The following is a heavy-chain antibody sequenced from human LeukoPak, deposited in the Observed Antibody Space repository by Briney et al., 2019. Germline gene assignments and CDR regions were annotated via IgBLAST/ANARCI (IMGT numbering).Heavy chain of an antibody. CDR1: GGSISSTKYY. V-gene: IGHV4-61*05. CDR3: ARTSYSYGLYYYYMDV. Sequence: PSETLSLTCSVSGGSISSTKYYWGWIRQPPGKGLEWIGYIYYSGSTNYNPSLKSRVTISVDTSKNQFSLKLSSVTAADTAVYYCARTSYSYGLYYYYMDVWGKGTTVTVSS. J-gene: IGHJ6*03. D-gene: IGHD5-18*01. CDR2: IYYSGST.